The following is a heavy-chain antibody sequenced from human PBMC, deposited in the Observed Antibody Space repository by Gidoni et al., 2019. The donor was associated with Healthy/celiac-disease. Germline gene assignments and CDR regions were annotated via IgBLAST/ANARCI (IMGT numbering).Heavy chain of an antibody. D-gene: IGHD4-17*01. CDR1: GGTISSGGYY. CDR3: ARTPYGDYRGYDAFDI. CDR2: IYYSGST. V-gene: IGHV4-31*03. J-gene: IGHJ3*02. Sequence: QVQLQESGPGLVKPSQTLSITCTVTGGTISSGGYYWSWIRQHPGKGMEWIGYIYYSGSTYYNPSLKSRVTISVDTSKNQFSLKLSSVTAADTAVYYCARTPYGDYRGYDAFDIWGQGTMVTVSS.